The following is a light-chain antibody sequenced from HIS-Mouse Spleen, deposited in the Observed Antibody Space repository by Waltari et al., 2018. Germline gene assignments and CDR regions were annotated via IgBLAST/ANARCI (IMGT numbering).Light chain of an antibody. CDR3: QQYNNWPPWT. Sequence: EIVMTQSPATLSVSPGERATLSCRASQSVSSNLAWYQQKPGQAPRLLIYGASTRATGIPARFSCSGSGTEFTLTISSLQSEDFAVYYCQQYNNWPPWTVGQGTKVEIK. CDR2: GAS. J-gene: IGKJ1*01. V-gene: IGKV3-15*01. CDR1: QSVSSN.